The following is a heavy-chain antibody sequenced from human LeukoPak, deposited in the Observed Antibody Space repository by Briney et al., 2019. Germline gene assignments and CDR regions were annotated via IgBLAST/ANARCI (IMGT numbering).Heavy chain of an antibody. D-gene: IGHD3-16*02. J-gene: IGHJ4*02. CDR3: AKGGSDYIWGSYRPFDY. CDR1: GFTFSTYA. CDR2: IIGNGRRT. Sequence: GGSLRLSCAASGFTFSTYAMSWVRQAPGKGLEWVSGIIGNGRRTSYADSVKGRFTISRDNPKNTLYLQVNSPTAGDTAVYFCAKGGSDYIWGSYRPFDYWGQGTLVTVSS. V-gene: IGHV3-23*01.